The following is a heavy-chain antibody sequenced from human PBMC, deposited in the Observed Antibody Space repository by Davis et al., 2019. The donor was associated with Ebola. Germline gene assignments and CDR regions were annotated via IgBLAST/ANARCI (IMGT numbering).Heavy chain of an antibody. V-gene: IGHV1-46*01. CDR2: INPSGGST. Sequence: SVKVSCKASGYTFTSYYMHWVRHAPGQGLEWMGIINPSGGSTNYAQKFQGRVTMTRDTSTRTVYMELSSLRSEDTAVYYCARDLVDASGSYYKTPYGMDVWGQGTTVTVSS. CDR3: ARDLVDASGSYYKTPYGMDV. D-gene: IGHD3-10*01. CDR1: GYTFTSYY. J-gene: IGHJ6*02.